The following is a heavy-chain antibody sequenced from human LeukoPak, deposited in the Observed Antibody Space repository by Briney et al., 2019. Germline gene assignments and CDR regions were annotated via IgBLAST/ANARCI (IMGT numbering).Heavy chain of an antibody. CDR2: ISSSSSFI. V-gene: IGHV3-21*01. Sequence: PGGSLRLSCAASGFTSSTYSMNWVRQAPGKGLEWVSSISSSSSFIYYADSVKGRFTISRDNAKNSVYLQMNSLRAEDTAVYYCARGGYYDSSGYYPPAEYFQHWGQGTLVTVSS. D-gene: IGHD3-22*01. CDR1: GFTSSTYS. CDR3: ARGGYYDSSGYYPPAEYFQH. J-gene: IGHJ1*01.